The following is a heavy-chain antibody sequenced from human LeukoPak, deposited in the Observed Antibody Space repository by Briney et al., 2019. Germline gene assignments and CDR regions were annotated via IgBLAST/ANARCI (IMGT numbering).Heavy chain of an antibody. D-gene: IGHD2-8*01. V-gene: IGHV5-51*01. J-gene: IGHJ4*02. CDR2: IFPADSDT. CDR1: GYSFTSYG. CDR3: AKGANGLSFDY. Sequence: GESLQISCKGSGYSFTSYGIAWVRQKPGKGLEWMGLIFPADSDTRYSPSFQGQVTISADKSSSTTYLQWSSLAASDTALYYCAKGANGLSFDYWGQATQVTVSS.